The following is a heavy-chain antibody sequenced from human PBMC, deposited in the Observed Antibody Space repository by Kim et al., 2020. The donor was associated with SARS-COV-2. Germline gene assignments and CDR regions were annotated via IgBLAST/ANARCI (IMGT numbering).Heavy chain of an antibody. J-gene: IGHJ4*02. D-gene: IGHD3-10*01. CDR1: GYSISTAYY. CDR3: ARGPSLLWFGKL. V-gene: IGHV4-38-2*01. Sequence: SETLSLTCFVSGYSISTAYYWGWVRHSPGKGLEWIGSMWHSGSTYYNPSLKSRVTISADTSKNQFSLKLNSVTAADTAVYYCARGPSLLWFGKLWGQGILVTVSS. CDR2: MWHSGST.